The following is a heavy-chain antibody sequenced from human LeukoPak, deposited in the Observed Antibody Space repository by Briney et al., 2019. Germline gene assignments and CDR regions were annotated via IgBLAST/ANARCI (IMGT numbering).Heavy chain of an antibody. CDR2: ISSSGSTI. CDR3: ARGLEGYGDAFDI. Sequence: GGSLRLSCAASGFTFSSYEMNWVGQAPGKGLEWVSYISSSGSTIYYADSLKGRFTISRDNAKNSLYLQMNSLRAEDTAVYYCARGLEGYGDAFDIWGQGTMVTVSS. J-gene: IGHJ3*02. CDR1: GFTFSSYE. V-gene: IGHV3-48*03. D-gene: IGHD2-15*01.